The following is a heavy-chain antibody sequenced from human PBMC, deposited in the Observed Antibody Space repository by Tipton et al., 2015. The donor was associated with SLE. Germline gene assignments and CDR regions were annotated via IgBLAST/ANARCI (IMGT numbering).Heavy chain of an antibody. D-gene: IGHD1-26*01. Sequence: TLSLTCTVSGGSIISSNYFWCWVRQLPGKGPEWIGYIYHSGRAYYNPSLESPVTISVDTSNNQFSLKLYSVTAADTAVYYCARDQGGREIDFWGQGTLVTVSS. CDR2: IYHSGRA. V-gene: IGHV4-31*01. J-gene: IGHJ4*02. CDR1: GGSIISSNYF. CDR3: ARDQGGREIDF.